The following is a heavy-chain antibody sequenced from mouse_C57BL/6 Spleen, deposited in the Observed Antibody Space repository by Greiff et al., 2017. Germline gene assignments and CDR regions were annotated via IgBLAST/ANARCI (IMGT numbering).Heavy chain of an antibody. D-gene: IGHD1-3*01. V-gene: IGHV1-20*01. CDR1: GYSFTGYF. J-gene: IGHJ4*01. Sequence: VQLQQSGPELVKPGESVKISCKASGYSFTGYFMNWVMQGHGKSLEWIGCINPYNGDTFYNQKFKGKATVTVDKSSSTAHMELRSLTSKDTAVYYSTRSNESHYEFYAMDYWGQGTLVTVSA. CDR3: TRSNESHYEFYAMDY. CDR2: INPYNGDT.